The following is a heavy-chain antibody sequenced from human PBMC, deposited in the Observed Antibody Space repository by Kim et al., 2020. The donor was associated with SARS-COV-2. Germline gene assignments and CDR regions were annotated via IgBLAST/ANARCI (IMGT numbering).Heavy chain of an antibody. D-gene: IGHD1-1*01. V-gene: IGHV4-38-2*02. J-gene: IGHJ6*02. CDR2: IYHSGST. Sequence: SETLSLTCTVSGYSISSGYYWGWIRQPPGKGLEWIGSIYHSGSTYYNPSLKSRVTISVDTSKNQFSLKLSSVTAADTAVYYCARVGNEGAYYYYYGMDVWGQGTTVTVSS. CDR1: GYSISSGYY. CDR3: ARVGNEGAYYYYYGMDV.